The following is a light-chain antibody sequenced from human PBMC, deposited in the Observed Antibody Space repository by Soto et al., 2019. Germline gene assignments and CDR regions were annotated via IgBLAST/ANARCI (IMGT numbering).Light chain of an antibody. CDR2: WAS. CDR3: QQYYSTPLT. J-gene: IGKJ4*01. Sequence: DIVMTQSPDSLAVSLGERATINCKSSQSVLYSSNNKNYLAWYQQKPGQHPKLLIYWASTRQSGVPGRFSGSASGTDFTLTISNLQAEDVAVYYCQQYYSTPLTFGGGTKVEIK. V-gene: IGKV4-1*01. CDR1: QSVLYSSNNKNY.